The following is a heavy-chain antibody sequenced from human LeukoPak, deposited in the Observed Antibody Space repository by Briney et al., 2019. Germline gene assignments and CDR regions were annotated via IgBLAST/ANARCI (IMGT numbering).Heavy chain of an antibody. V-gene: IGHV3-30*04. CDR3: ARERITMIVVVPDFDY. D-gene: IGHD3-22*01. J-gene: IGHJ4*02. CDR2: ISYDGSNK. CDR1: GFTFSSYA. Sequence: PGGSLRLSCAASGFTFSSYAMHWVRQAPGKGLEWVAVISYDGSNKYYADSVKGRFTISRGNSKNTLYLQMNSLRTEDTAVYYCARERITMIVVVPDFDYWGQGTLATVSS.